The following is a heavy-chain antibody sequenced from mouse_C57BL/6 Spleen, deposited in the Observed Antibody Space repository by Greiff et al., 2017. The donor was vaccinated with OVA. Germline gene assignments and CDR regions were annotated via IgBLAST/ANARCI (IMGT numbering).Heavy chain of an antibody. D-gene: IGHD2-1*01. CDR3: ARGNYEGYYARDY. Sequence: VQLQQSGPELVKPGDSVKISCKASGYAFSSSWLNWVQQRPGKGLEWIGRIYPGDGDTNYNGKFKGKATLTADKSSSTAYMQLSSLTAEDSAVYFCARGNYEGYYARDYWGQGTAVTVSS. J-gene: IGHJ4*01. V-gene: IGHV1-82*01. CDR2: IYPGDGDT. CDR1: GYAFSSSW.